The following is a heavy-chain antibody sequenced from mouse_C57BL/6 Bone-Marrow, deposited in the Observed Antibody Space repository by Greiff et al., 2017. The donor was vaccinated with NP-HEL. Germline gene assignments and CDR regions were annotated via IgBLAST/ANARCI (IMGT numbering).Heavy chain of an antibody. D-gene: IGHD1-1*01. CDR1: GFTFNTYA. V-gene: IGHV10-3*01. J-gene: IGHJ3*01. Sequence: EVKLVESGGGLVQPKGSLKLSCAASGFTFNTYAMHWVRQAPGKGLEWVARIRSKSSNYATYYADSVKDRFTISRDDSQSMLYLQMNNLKTEDTAMYYWVRDSIYYYGSTSWFAYWGQGTLVTVSA. CDR2: IRSKSSNYAT. CDR3: VRDSIYYYGSTSWFAY.